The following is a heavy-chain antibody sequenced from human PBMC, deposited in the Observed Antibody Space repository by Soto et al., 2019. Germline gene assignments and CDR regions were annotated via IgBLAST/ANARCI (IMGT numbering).Heavy chain of an antibody. CDR2: IYYSGST. J-gene: IGHJ3*02. Sequence: LSLTCTVSGGSSSSSSYYWGWILQPPGKGLEWIGSIYYSGSTYYNPSLKSRVTISVDTSKNQFSLKLSSVTAADTAVYYCARRLVGATSAFDIWGQGTIVTVSS. D-gene: IGHD1-26*01. CDR1: GGSSSSSSYY. V-gene: IGHV4-39*01. CDR3: ARRLVGATSAFDI.